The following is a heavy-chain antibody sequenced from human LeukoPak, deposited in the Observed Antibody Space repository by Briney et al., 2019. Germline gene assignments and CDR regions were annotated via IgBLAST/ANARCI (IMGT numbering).Heavy chain of an antibody. CDR2: IYYSGST. Sequence: SETPSLTCTVSGGSISSYYWSWIRQPPGKGLEWIGYIYYSGSTNYNPSLKSRVTISVDTSKNQFSLKLSSVTAADTAVYYCARDRAAGFDPWGQGTLVTVSS. D-gene: IGHD6-13*01. CDR1: GGSISSYY. J-gene: IGHJ5*02. V-gene: IGHV4-59*01. CDR3: ARDRAAGFDP.